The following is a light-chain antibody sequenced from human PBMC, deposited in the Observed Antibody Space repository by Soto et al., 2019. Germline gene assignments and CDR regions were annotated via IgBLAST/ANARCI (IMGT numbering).Light chain of an antibody. CDR3: CSYAGNNALV. CDR1: SNNVGSYNF. V-gene: IGLV2-23*02. CDR2: EVS. Sequence: SVLTQPASVSGSRGQSITISCTGTSNNVGSYNFVSWYRQYPGKAPELIIYEVSQRPSTFFNRFSGSKSGNTASLTISGLQSDDEADYYCCSYAGNNALVFGGGTKSPS. J-gene: IGLJ3*02.